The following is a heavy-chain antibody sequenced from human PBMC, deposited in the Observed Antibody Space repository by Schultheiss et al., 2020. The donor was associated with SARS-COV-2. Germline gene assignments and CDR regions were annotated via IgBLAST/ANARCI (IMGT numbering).Heavy chain of an antibody. CDR3: ARGRLWFRVIYYYYGMDV. CDR1: GFTFSSYA. J-gene: IGHJ6*02. V-gene: IGHV3-33*08. D-gene: IGHD3-10*01. CDR2: IWYDGSNK. Sequence: GGSLRLSCAASGFTFSSYAMSWVRQAPGKGLEWVAVIWYDGSNKYYADSVKGRFTISRDNSKNTLYLQMNSLRAEDTAVYYCARGRLWFRVIYYYYGMDVWGQGTTVTVSS.